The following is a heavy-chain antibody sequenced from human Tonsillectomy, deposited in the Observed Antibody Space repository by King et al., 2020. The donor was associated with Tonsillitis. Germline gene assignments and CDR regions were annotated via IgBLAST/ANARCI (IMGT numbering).Heavy chain of an antibody. CDR2: IYPADSDT. J-gene: IGHJ4*02. Sequence: QLVQSGAEVKKPGESLKISCKGSGYSFTSYWIGWVRQMPGKGLEWMGIIYPADSDTRYSPSFQVQVHIPADNAITTAYLQWGSLKASDTAMYYCARRGEGMVRGVIIDPHSFEYWGQGTLVTVAS. CDR3: ARRGEGMVRGVIIDPHSFEY. CDR1: GYSFTSYW. V-gene: IGHV5-51*01. D-gene: IGHD3-10*01.